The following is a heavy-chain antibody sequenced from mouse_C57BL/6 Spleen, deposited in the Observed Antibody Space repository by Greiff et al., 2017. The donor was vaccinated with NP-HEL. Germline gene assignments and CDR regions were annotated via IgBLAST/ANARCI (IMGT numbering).Heavy chain of an antibody. V-gene: IGHV5-16*01. CDR2: INYDGSST. J-gene: IGHJ2*01. CDR3: ARDHRGDYDY. Sequence: DVKLVESEGGLVQPGSSMKLSCTASGFTFSDYYMAWVRQVPEKGLEWVANINYDGSSTYYLDSLKSRFIISRDNAKNILYLQMSSLKSEDTATYYCARDHRGDYDYWGQGTTLTVSS. CDR1: GFTFSDYY. D-gene: IGHD2-13*01.